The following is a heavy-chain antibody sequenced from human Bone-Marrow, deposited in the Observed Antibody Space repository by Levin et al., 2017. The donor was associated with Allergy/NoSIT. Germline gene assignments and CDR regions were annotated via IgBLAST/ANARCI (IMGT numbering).Heavy chain of an antibody. J-gene: IGHJ6*02. CDR3: AREVEGVSGNSWIGYKYFGMDV. CDR1: GYTFINYA. V-gene: IGHV1-3*04. Sequence: GESLKISCKASGYTFINYAMHWVRQAPGQSLEWMGWINTDNGNTKYSQKVQGRVTIIRDTSARIVYMDLSSLRSEDTGVYYCAREVEGVSGNSWIGYKYFGMDVWGQGTAVTVSS. D-gene: IGHD4-23*01. CDR2: INTDNGNT.